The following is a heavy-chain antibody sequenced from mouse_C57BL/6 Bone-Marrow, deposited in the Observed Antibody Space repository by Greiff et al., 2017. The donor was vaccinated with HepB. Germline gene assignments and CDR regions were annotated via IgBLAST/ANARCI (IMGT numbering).Heavy chain of an antibody. CDR1: GFTFSSYG. CDR2: ISSGGSYT. CDR3: ASDSNFDY. J-gene: IGHJ2*01. V-gene: IGHV5-6*01. Sequence: EVKLMESGGDLVKPGGSLKLSCAASGFTFSSYGMSWVRQTPDKRLEWVATISSGGSYTYYPDSVKGRFTISRDNAKNTLYLQMSSLKSEDTAMYDCASDSNFDYWGQGTTLTVSS.